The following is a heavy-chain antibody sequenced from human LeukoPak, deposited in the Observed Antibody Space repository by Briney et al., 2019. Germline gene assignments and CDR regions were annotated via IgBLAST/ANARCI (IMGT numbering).Heavy chain of an antibody. CDR2: IYYSGST. J-gene: IGHJ3*02. D-gene: IGHD3-9*01. Sequence: SETLSLTCTVSGGSISSYYWSWIRQPPGKGLEWIGSIYYSGSTYYNPSLKSRVTISVDTSKNQFSLKLSSVTAADTAVYYCARPHRAIDAFDIWGQGTMVTVSS. CDR1: GGSISSYY. V-gene: IGHV4-39*07. CDR3: ARPHRAIDAFDI.